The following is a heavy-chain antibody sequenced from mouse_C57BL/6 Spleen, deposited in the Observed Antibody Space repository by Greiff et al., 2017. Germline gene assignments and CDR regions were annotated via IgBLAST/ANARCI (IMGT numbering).Heavy chain of an antibody. CDR1: GYSFTDYN. D-gene: IGHD1-1*02. Sequence: VQLQQSGPELVKPGASVKISCQASGYSFTDYNMNWVKTSNGKRLEWIGVINPNYGTTSYNKKFKGKATLPVGKSSSTAYMQLNSLTSEDSAVYYCARGPSYGDYWGQGTTLTVSS. CDR3: ARGPSYGDY. CDR2: INPNYGTT. J-gene: IGHJ2*01. V-gene: IGHV1-39*01.